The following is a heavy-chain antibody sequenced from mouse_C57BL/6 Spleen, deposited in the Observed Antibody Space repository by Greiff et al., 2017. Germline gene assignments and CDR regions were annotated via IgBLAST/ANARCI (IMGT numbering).Heavy chain of an antibody. CDR1: GYAFSSYW. CDR3: GGSNYLAWFAY. CDR2: IYPGDGDT. D-gene: IGHD2-5*01. J-gene: IGHJ3*01. V-gene: IGHV1-80*01. Sequence: VQLLQSGAELVKPGASVKISCKASGYAFSSYWMNWVKQRPGKGLEWIGQIYPGDGDTNYNGKFEGKATLTADKSSSTAYMQLSSLTSEDSAVYFCGGSNYLAWFAYWGQGTLVTVSA.